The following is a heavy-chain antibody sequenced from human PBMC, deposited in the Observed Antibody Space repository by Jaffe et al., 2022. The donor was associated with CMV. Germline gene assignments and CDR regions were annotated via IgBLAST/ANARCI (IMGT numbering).Heavy chain of an antibody. D-gene: IGHD6-13*01. CDR3: ARDGIRPIAAAEGFDY. V-gene: IGHV3-21*01. CDR1: GFTFSSYN. J-gene: IGHJ4*02. Sequence: EVQLVESGGGLVKPGGSLRLSCAASGFTFSSYNMNWVRQAPGQGLEWVSFISSNPNYIYYADSVKGRFTISRDNAKNSLSLQMNSLRAEDTAVYYCARDGIRPIAAAEGFDYWGQGMLVTVSS. CDR2: ISSNPNYI.